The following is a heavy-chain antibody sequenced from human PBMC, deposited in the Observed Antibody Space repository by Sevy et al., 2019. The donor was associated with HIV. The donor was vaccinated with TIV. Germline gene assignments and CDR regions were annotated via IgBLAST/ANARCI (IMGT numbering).Heavy chain of an antibody. D-gene: IGHD6-13*01. CDR1: GFIFRDRY. V-gene: IGHV3-11*05. Sequence: GGSLRLSCVASGFIFRDRYMSWIRQAPGKGLEWVSFISSRSSEVNYADSVKGRFTVSRDNAKNSLYLQMNSLRAEDTAVYYCAGDFMAVASAGTGGLGVWGQGTAVTVSS. J-gene: IGHJ6*02. CDR3: AGDFMAVASAGTGGLGV. CDR2: ISSRSSEV.